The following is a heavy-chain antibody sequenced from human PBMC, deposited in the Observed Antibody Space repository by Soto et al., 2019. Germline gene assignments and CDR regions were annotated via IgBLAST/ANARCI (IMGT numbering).Heavy chain of an antibody. CDR3: ARVRTDTYYYGMDV. CDR2: IYYSGST. V-gene: IGHV4-30-4*01. CDR1: GGSISSGDYY. Sequence: PSETLSLTCTVSGGSISSGDYYWSWIRQPPGKGLEWIGYIYYSGSTYYNPSLKSRVTISVDTSKNQFSLKLSSVTAADTAVYYCARVRTDTYYYGMDVWGQGTTVAVSS. J-gene: IGHJ6*02.